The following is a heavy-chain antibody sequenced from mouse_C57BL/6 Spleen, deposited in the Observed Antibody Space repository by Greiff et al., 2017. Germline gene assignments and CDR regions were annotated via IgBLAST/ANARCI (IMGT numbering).Heavy chain of an antibody. CDR3: ARPLSSYFDY. Sequence: EVMLVESGGGLVKPGGSLKLSCAASGFTFSDYGMHWVRQAPEKGLEWVAYISSGSSTIYYADTVKGRFTISRDNAENTLFLQMTSLRSEDTAMYYCARPLSSYFDYWGQGTTLTVSS. D-gene: IGHD6-1*01. V-gene: IGHV5-17*01. J-gene: IGHJ2*01. CDR2: ISSGSSTI. CDR1: GFTFSDYG.